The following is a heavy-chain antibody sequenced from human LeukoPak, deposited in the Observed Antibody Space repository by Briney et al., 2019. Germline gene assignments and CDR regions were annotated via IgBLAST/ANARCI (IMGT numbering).Heavy chain of an antibody. V-gene: IGHV3-66*01. CDR2: IYSGGST. J-gene: IGHJ6*02. CDR1: GFIVSSNY. Sequence: GGSLRLSCAASGFIVSSNYMSWVRQAGGEGLEWVSVIYSGGSTYYGESVKGRFTISRDNSKTTLYLKMNSLGAEDTALYYCARDGTGAGTPNYYGMDVWGQGTTVTVSS. CDR3: ARDGTGAGTPNYYGMDV. D-gene: IGHD6-13*01.